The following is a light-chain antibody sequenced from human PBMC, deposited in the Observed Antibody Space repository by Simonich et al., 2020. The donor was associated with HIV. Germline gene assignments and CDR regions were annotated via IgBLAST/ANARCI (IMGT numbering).Light chain of an antibody. V-gene: IGLV2-8*01. CDR1: SGDVGGYNY. Sequence: QSALTQPASVSGSPGQSITISCTGTSGDVGGYNYVSWYQQHPGKAPKLIIYEVNKRPSGVPERFSGSKSDNTASLTVSGLQAEDEANYYCSSYAGSNTVVFGGGTKLTVL. CDR2: EVN. J-gene: IGLJ2*01. CDR3: SSYAGSNTVV.